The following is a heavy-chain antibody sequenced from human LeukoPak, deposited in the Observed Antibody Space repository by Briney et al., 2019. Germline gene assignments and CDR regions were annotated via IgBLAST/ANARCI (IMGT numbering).Heavy chain of an antibody. V-gene: IGHV4-59*10. CDR1: GGSFSGYY. D-gene: IGHD3-10*01. Sequence: PSETLPLICAVYGGSFSGYYWSWIRQPAGKGLEWIGRIYTGGSTNYNPSLKGRVTTSVDTSKNQFSLKLSSVTAADTAVYYCARVNAGYGSGSYSPRTDAFDIWGQGTMVTVSS. J-gene: IGHJ3*02. CDR3: ARVNAGYGSGSYSPRTDAFDI. CDR2: IYTGGST.